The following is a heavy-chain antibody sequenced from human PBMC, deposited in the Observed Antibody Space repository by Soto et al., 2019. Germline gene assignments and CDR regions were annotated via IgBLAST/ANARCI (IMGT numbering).Heavy chain of an antibody. J-gene: IGHJ4*02. V-gene: IGHV1-46*03. Sequence: QVQLVQSGAEVKKPGASVKVSCKASGYTFTSYYMHWVRQAPGQGLEWMGIINPSGGSTSYAQKFQGRVTMTRDTATSTVYMELSSLRSEDTAVYYCATPPSYSSSWYEGDYWGQGTLVTVSS. CDR1: GYTFTSYY. CDR3: ATPPSYSSSWYEGDY. D-gene: IGHD6-13*01. CDR2: INPSGGST.